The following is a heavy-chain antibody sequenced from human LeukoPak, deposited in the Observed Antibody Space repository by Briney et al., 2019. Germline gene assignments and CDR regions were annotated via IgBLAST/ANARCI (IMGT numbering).Heavy chain of an antibody. CDR1: GYTFTSYA. J-gene: IGHJ4*02. CDR2: ISVYSGNT. CDR3: ARDYYDTSGYFYGLNY. D-gene: IGHD3-22*01. Sequence: ASVKVSCKASGYTFTSYAITWVRQAPGQGLEWMGWISVYSGNTHYALKVQGRVTMTTDTSTTTAYMELRSLRSDDTAVYYCARDYYDTSGYFYGLNYWGQGTLVTVSS. V-gene: IGHV1-18*01.